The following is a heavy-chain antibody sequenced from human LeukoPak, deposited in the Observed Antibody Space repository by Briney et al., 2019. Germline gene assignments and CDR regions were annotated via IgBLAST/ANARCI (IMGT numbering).Heavy chain of an antibody. CDR1: GFTFSDYY. CDR2: ISSSGGST. Sequence: GGSLRLSCAASGFTFSDYYMSWIRQAPGKGLEWVSGISSSGGSTYYADSAKGRFTISRDNSKNTLYLQMNSLRAEDTAVYYCAKAYRDSSGYYYDYWGQGTLVTVSS. V-gene: IGHV3-23*01. D-gene: IGHD3-22*01. J-gene: IGHJ4*02. CDR3: AKAYRDSSGYYYDY.